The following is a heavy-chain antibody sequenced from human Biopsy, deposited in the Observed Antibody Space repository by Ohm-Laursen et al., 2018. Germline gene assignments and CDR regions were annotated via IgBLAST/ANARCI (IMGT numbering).Heavy chain of an antibody. Sequence: GSLRLSCTATGFSFSDYYMIWIRQAPGKGLEWVSYISSSGRTMYYADSVKGRFTISRDNANKSLYLQMNSLRAEDTAVYYCATTRSFDNWGQGTLVTVSS. J-gene: IGHJ4*02. D-gene: IGHD5-24*01. CDR1: GFSFSDYY. CDR3: ATTRSFDN. CDR2: ISSSGRTM. V-gene: IGHV3-11*01.